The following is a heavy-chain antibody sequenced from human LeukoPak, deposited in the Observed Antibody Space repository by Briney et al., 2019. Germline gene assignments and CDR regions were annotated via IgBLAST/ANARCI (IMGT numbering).Heavy chain of an antibody. CDR1: GGSISRGDYY. V-gene: IGHV4-30-4*08. CDR2: ICYSGST. CDR3: ARVTDYYDSSGYSPGAFDI. Sequence: TSQTLSLTCTASGGSISRGDYYWSWIRQPPARGLGRNVYICYSGSTYYNPSLKSRVTISVDTSKNQFSLKLSSVTAADTAVYYCARVTDYYDSSGYSPGAFDIWGQGTMVTVSS. J-gene: IGHJ3*02. D-gene: IGHD3-22*01.